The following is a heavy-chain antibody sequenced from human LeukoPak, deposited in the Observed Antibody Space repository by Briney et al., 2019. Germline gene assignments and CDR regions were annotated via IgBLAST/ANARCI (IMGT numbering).Heavy chain of an antibody. V-gene: IGHV3-30-3*01. CDR2: ISYDGSNK. J-gene: IGHJ4*02. D-gene: IGHD3-10*01. CDR1: GFTFSSFA. Sequence: GGSLRLSCAASGFTFSSFAMHWVRQAPGKGLEWVAVISYDGSNKYYADSVKGRFTISRDNSKNTLYLQMNSLRAEDTAVYYCARGPRDGFGEYPYWGQGTLVTVSS. CDR3: ARGPRDGFGEYPY.